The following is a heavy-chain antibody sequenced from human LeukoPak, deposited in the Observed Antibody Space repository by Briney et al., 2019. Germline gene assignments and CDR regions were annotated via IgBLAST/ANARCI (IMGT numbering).Heavy chain of an antibody. Sequence: SETLSLTCTVSGGSISSYYWSWIRQPPGKGLEWIGYIYYSGSTNYNPSLKSRVTISVDTSKNQFSLKLSSVTAADTAVYYCALGKLRFLEWLVTDYYYMDVWGKGTTVTVSS. CDR2: IYYSGST. CDR3: ALGKLRFLEWLVTDYYYMDV. V-gene: IGHV4-59*01. D-gene: IGHD3-3*01. CDR1: GGSISSYY. J-gene: IGHJ6*03.